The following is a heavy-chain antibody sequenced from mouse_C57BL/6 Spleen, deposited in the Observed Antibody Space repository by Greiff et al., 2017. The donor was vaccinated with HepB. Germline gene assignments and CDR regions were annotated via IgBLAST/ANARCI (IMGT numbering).Heavy chain of an antibody. Sequence: QVQLQQPGAELVKPGASVKLSCKASGYTFTSYWMQWVKQRPGQGLEWIGEIDPSDSYTNYNQKFKGKATLTVEPSSSTAYMQLSSLTSEDSAVYYCARRTVLYWYFDVWGTGTTVTVSS. CDR1: GYTFTSYW. J-gene: IGHJ1*03. D-gene: IGHD1-1*01. CDR2: IDPSDSYT. CDR3: ARRTVLYWYFDV. V-gene: IGHV1-50*01.